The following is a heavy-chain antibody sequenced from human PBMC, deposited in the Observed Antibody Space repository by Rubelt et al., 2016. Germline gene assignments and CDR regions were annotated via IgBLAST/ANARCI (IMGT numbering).Heavy chain of an antibody. V-gene: IGHV1-69*01. D-gene: IGHD3-3*01. CDR1: GGTFSSYA. J-gene: IGHJ3*02. Sequence: VQLVQSGAEVKKPGSSVKVSCKASGGTFSSYAISWVRQAPGQGLEWMGGIIPIFGTANYAQKFQGGVTSTADESTSTAYMELSSLRSEDTAVYYCARDFLEWSDAFDIWGQGTMVTVSS. CDR2: IIPIFGTA. CDR3: ARDFLEWSDAFDI.